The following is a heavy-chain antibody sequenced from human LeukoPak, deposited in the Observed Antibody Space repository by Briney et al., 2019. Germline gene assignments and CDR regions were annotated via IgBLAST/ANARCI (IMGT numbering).Heavy chain of an antibody. CDR3: ARGGNRFGGFYFDY. CDR1: ADSLSSGGHY. J-gene: IGHJ4*02. V-gene: IGHV4-31*03. D-gene: IGHD3-10*01. Sequence: SETLSLTCTVSADSLSSGGHYWAWIRQLPGKGLESIGFIHHSGSSRHNPSLKDRVAISVDASREQFALRLSSVTAADTAIHYCARGGNRFGGFYFDYWGQGIQVIVSS. CDR2: IHHSGSS.